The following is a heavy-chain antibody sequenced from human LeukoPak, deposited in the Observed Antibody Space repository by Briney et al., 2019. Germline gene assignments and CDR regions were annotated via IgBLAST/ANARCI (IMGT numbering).Heavy chain of an antibody. CDR3: AKGRIAAAAPTYFDY. D-gene: IGHD6-13*01. J-gene: IGHJ4*02. CDR2: ISWNSGSI. Sequence: GRSLRLSCAASGSTFDDYAMHWVRQAPGKGLEWVSGISWNSGSIGYADSVKGRFTISRDNAKNSLYLQMNSLRAEDMALYYCAKGRIAAAAPTYFDYWGQGTLVTVSS. V-gene: IGHV3-9*03. CDR1: GSTFDDYA.